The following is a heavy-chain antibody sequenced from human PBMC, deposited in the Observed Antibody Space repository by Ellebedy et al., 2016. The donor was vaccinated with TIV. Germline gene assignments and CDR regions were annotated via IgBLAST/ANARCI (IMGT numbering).Heavy chain of an antibody. D-gene: IGHD3-22*01. J-gene: IGHJ3*02. V-gene: IGHV3-7*01. CDR3: ARDWEYYYDSSGYQGNAFDI. CDR1: GFTFTPYT. Sequence: GESLKISCAASGFTFTPYTINWVRQAPGKGLEWVANIKQDGSAKYYVDSVKGRFTISRDNAKNSLYLQMNSLRAEDTAVYYCARDWEYYYDSSGYQGNAFDIWGQGTMVTVSS. CDR2: IKQDGSAK.